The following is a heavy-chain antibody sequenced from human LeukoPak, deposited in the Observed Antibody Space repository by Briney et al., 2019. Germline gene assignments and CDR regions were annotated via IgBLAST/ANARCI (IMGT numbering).Heavy chain of an antibody. CDR2: IHPEGNEK. J-gene: IGHJ4*02. CDR3: ARGDAFSGDH. Sequence: GGSLRLSCAVSGFSFTNFWMSWVRQAPGRGLEWVANIHPEGNEKYHVESVKGRFTISRDSTKNLLFLQMNGLRVEDTAVYYCARGDAFSGDHWGQGTLVTVSS. CDR1: GFSFTNFW. V-gene: IGHV3-7*04.